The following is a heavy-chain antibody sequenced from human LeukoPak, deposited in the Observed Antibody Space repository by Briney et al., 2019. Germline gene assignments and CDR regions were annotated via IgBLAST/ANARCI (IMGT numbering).Heavy chain of an antibody. CDR3: ARVSGSIDY. J-gene: IGHJ4*02. V-gene: IGHV1-8*01. CDR2: MNRKSGNT. Sequence: ASVKVSCKASGYTFTSYDINWLRQATGQGLERMGWMNRKSGNTGYAQKFQGRVTMTRDTSISTAYMELGSLRSEDTAVYYCARVSGSIDYWGQGTLVTVSS. D-gene: IGHD1-26*01. CDR1: GYTFTSYD.